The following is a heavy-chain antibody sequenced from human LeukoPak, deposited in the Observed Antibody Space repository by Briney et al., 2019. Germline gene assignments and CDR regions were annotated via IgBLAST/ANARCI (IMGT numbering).Heavy chain of an antibody. D-gene: IGHD2/OR15-2a*01. CDR3: ARGRIWSNSPFDY. J-gene: IGHJ4*02. CDR2: ISAYNGNT. Sequence: GASVKVSCKASGYTFTSYGISWVRQAPGQGLEWMGWISAYNGNTNYAQKFQGRVTITRNTSISTAYMELSSLRSEDTAVYYCARGRIWSNSPFDYWGQGTLVTVS. CDR1: GYTFTSYG. V-gene: IGHV1-18*01.